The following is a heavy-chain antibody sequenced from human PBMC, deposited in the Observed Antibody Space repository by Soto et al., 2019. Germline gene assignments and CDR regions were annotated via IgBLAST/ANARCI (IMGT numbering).Heavy chain of an antibody. D-gene: IGHD6-13*01. CDR2: IWNDGNGY. CDR1: GFTFNNYG. J-gene: IGHJ6*02. V-gene: IGHV3-33*01. Sequence: GGSLRLSCAASGFTFNNYGMHWVRQAPGKGLEWVAVIWNDGNGYYYANSVKGRFTISRDNSKNTLYLQMSSLRVEDTAVYYCARQQISPSTRGAASARGGMDVWGQGTTVTVSS. CDR3: ARQQISPSTRGAASARGGMDV.